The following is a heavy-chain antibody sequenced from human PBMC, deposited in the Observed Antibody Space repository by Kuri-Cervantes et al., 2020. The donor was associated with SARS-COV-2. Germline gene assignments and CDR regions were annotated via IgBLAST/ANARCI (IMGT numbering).Heavy chain of an antibody. CDR1: GGSISSSSYY. Sequence: SETLSLTCTVSGGSISSSSYYWGWIRQPPGKGLEWIGSIYYSGSTYYNPSLKSRVTISVDTSNNQFSLKLSSVTAADTAVYYCARSGRSYYDFWSGYYYYFDYWGQGTLVTVSS. D-gene: IGHD3-3*01. CDR2: IYYSGST. CDR3: ARSGRSYYDFWSGYYYYFDY. J-gene: IGHJ4*02. V-gene: IGHV4-39*01.